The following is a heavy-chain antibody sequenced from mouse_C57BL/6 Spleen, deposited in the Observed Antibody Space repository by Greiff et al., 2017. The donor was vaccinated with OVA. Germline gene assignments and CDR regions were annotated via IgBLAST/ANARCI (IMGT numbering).Heavy chain of an antibody. J-gene: IGHJ2*01. D-gene: IGHD1-1*01. CDR3: ARGYGSSFFDY. V-gene: IGHV1-82*01. Sequence: VQLKESGPELVKPGASVKISCKASGYAFSSSWMNWVKQRPGKGLEWIGRIYPGDGDTNYNGKFKGKATLTADKSSSTAYMQLSSLTSEDSAVYFCARGYGSSFFDYWGQGTTLTVSS. CDR1: GYAFSSSW. CDR2: IYPGDGDT.